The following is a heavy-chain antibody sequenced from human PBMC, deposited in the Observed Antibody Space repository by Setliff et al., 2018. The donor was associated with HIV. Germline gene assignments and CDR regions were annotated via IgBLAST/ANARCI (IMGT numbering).Heavy chain of an antibody. D-gene: IGHD3-16*02. CDR3: ARDVTKDMITFGEVIVTSRGYFDS. V-gene: IGHV4-59*12. J-gene: IGHJ4*02. Sequence: PSETLSLTCTVSGGSISSYYWSWIRQPPGKGLEWIGYIYYSGSTNYNPSLKSRVTISVDTSKNQFSLKLSSVTAADTAVYYCARDVTKDMITFGEVIVTSRGYFDSWGQGTLVTVSS. CDR2: IYYSGST. CDR1: GGSISSYY.